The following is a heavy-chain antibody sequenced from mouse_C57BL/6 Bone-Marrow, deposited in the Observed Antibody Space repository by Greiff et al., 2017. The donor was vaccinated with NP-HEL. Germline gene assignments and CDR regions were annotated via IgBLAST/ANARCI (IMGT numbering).Heavy chain of an antibody. CDR3: AIRKLCPYWYFDV. Sequence: VQLKQPGAELVKPGASVKVSCKASGYTFTSYWMHWVKQRPGQGLEWIGRIHPSDSDTNYNQKFKGKATLTVDKSSSTAYMQLSSLTSEDSAVYYCAIRKLCPYWYFDVWGTGTTVTVSS. CDR2: IHPSDSDT. V-gene: IGHV1-74*01. D-gene: IGHD1-1*02. CDR1: GYTFTSYW. J-gene: IGHJ1*03.